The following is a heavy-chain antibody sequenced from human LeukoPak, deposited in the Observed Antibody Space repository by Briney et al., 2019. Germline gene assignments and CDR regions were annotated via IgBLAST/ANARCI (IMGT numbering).Heavy chain of an antibody. V-gene: IGHV3-53*01. Sequence: PGGSPRLSCAASGLTVSSTSMTWVRQAPGKGLEWVSDFLSDGRIYYADSVKGRFAISKDNSQNTVNLQMDNLRAEDAAIYYCASYRRAYDIWGQGTVVTVAS. CDR1: GLTVSSTS. CDR3: ASYRRAYDI. J-gene: IGHJ3*02. CDR2: FLSDGRI. D-gene: IGHD1-26*01.